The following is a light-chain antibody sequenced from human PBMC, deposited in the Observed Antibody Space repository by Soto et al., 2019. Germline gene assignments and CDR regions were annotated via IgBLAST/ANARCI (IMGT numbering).Light chain of an antibody. CDR1: SSDVGGYIY. CDR2: EVS. CDR3: SSYTSSVYV. V-gene: IGLV2-14*01. J-gene: IGLJ1*01. Sequence: QSALTQPASVSGSPGQSITISCTGTSSDVGGYIYVSWYQQHPGKAPKLMIYEVSNRPSGVSNRFSGSKSGNTASLTISGLQAEDEADYYCSSYTSSVYVFGAGTKVNV.